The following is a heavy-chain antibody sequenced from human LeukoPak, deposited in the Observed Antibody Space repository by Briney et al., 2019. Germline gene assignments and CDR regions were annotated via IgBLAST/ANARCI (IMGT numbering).Heavy chain of an antibody. CDR1: GYTLTELS. V-gene: IGHV3-30*18. CDR2: ISYDGGNK. Sequence: SCKVSGYTLTELSMHWVRQAPGKGLEWVAVISYDGGNKYYADSVKGRFTISRDNSKNTLYLQMNSLRAEDTAVYYCAKDYGGNSALDYWGQGTLVTVSS. J-gene: IGHJ4*02. CDR3: AKDYGGNSALDY. D-gene: IGHD4-23*01.